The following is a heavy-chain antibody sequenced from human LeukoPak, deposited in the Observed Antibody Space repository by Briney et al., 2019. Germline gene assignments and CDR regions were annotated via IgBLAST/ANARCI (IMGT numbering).Heavy chain of an antibody. J-gene: IGHJ4*02. V-gene: IGHV1-58*01. CDR3: AKDPPGWDYGDYVGPINGV. CDR1: GFTFTTSA. D-gene: IGHD4-17*01. Sequence: GASVKVSCKASGFTFTTSAVQWVRQARGQRLEWIGWIVVGSGNTNYAQKFQERVTVIGDMSTSTAYMELSSLRAEDTAVYYCAKDPPGWDYGDYVGPINGVWGQGTLVTVSS. CDR2: IVVGSGNT.